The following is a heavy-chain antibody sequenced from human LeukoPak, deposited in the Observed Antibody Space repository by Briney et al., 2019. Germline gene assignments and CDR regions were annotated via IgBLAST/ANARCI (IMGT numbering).Heavy chain of an antibody. V-gene: IGHV4-34*01. D-gene: IGHD3-10*01. Sequence: PSETLSLTCAVYGGSFSGHYWSWIRQPPGKGLEWIGEINHSGSTNYNPSLKSRVTISVDTSKSQFSLKLSSVTAADTAVYYCARGMDYYGSGSLWWFDPWGQGTLVTVSS. CDR2: INHSGST. CDR3: ARGMDYYGSGSLWWFDP. CDR1: GGSFSGHY. J-gene: IGHJ5*02.